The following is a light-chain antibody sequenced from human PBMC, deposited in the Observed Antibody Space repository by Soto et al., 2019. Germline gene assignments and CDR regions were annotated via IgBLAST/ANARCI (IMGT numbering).Light chain of an antibody. CDR1: RSITSW. Sequence: DIQMTQSPSTLSASVGDRATITCRASRSITSWLAWYQQKPGKAPKLLIYMASRLESGVPSRFSGSGSGTEFTLTISSLQPDDFATYYCQQYNSYWTFGQGTKVDIK. CDR3: QQYNSYWT. CDR2: MAS. V-gene: IGKV1-5*03. J-gene: IGKJ1*01.